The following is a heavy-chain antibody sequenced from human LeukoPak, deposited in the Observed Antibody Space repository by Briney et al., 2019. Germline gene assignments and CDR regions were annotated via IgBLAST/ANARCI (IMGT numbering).Heavy chain of an antibody. CDR3: AKNSYGYVDAFDI. CDR1: EFTFSSYG. Sequence: GRSLRLSCAASEFTFSSYGMHWVRQAPGKGLEWVAVISYDGSNKYYADSVKGRFTISRDNSKNTLYLQMNSLRAEDTAVYYCAKNSYGYVDAFDIWGQGTMVTVSS. J-gene: IGHJ3*02. CDR2: ISYDGSNK. D-gene: IGHD5-18*01. V-gene: IGHV3-30*18.